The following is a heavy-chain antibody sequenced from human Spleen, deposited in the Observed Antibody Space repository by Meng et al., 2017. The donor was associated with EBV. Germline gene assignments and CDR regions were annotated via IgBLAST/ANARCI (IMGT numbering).Heavy chain of an antibody. D-gene: IGHD5-24*01. Sequence: QITLKESGPPLVKPTQTLTLTFAFSGFSLTTTGVGVGWIRQPPGKALEWLALIYWDGDQRYSPSLKNRLTITKDPSRNKVVLTMTNMDPVDTATYFCAHSVSYNFVGPNTATNYCDSWGQGTLVTVSS. J-gene: IGHJ4*02. CDR1: GFSLTTTGVG. V-gene: IGHV2-5*02. CDR3: AHSVSYNFVGPNTATNYCDS. CDR2: IYWDGDQ.